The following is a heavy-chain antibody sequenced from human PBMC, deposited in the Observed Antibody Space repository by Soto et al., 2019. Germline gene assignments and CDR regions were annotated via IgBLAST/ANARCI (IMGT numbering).Heavy chain of an antibody. CDR1: GGTFSSYA. CDR3: ARDRCSGGSCYFDY. Sequence: SVKVSCKASGGTFSSYAISWVRQAPGQGLEWMGGIIPIFGTANYAQKFQGRVTITADESTSTAYMELSSLRSEDTAVYYCARDRCSGGSCYFDYWGQGTLVTVSS. D-gene: IGHD2-15*01. J-gene: IGHJ4*02. CDR2: IIPIFGTA. V-gene: IGHV1-69*13.